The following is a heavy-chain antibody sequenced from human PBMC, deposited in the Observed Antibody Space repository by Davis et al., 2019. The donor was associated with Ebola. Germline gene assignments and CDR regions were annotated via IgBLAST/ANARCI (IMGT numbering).Heavy chain of an antibody. CDR3: LGGRYYYYGMDV. D-gene: IGHD1-26*01. J-gene: IGHJ6*04. CDR2: MYHSGST. Sequence: SETLSLTCTVSGYSISSGSYWGWIRQSPGKGLEWIANMYHSGSTYYNPSLTSRVTISVDTSKNQFSLKLSSVTAADTAVYYCLGGRYYYYGMDVWGKGTTVTVSS. CDR1: GYSISSGSY. V-gene: IGHV4-38-2*02.